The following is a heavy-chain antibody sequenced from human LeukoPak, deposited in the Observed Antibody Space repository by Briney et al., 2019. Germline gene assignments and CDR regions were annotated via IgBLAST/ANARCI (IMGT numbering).Heavy chain of an antibody. Sequence: GGSLRLSCAASGFTFSSYWMHWVRQAPGKGLVWVSRINTDGSSTSYADSVKGRFTISRDNAKNTLYLQMNSLRAEDTAVYYCVRGYYDFWSGYYTLFDYWGQGTLVTVSS. D-gene: IGHD3-3*01. V-gene: IGHV3-74*01. CDR2: INTDGSST. J-gene: IGHJ4*02. CDR1: GFTFSSYW. CDR3: VRGYYDFWSGYYTLFDY.